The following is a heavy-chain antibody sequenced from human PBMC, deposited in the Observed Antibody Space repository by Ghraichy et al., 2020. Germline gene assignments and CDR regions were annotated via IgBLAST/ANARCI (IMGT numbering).Heavy chain of an antibody. CDR3: ARMNCYGGNLGDALDL. Sequence: SGPTLVNPTQTLTLTCTFSGFPLRNRGVCVSWIRQPPGKALEWLARIDWDDDKYYSTSLKNRLTISKDTSENQEVLTMTNMDPVDTATYYCARMNCYGGNLGDALDLWDQGTLLTVSS. J-gene: IGHJ3*01. CDR2: IDWDDDK. D-gene: IGHD4-23*01. CDR1: GFPLRNRGVC. V-gene: IGHV2-70*11.